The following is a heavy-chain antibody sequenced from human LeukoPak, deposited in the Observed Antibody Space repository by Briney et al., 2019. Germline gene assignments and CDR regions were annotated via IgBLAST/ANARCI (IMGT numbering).Heavy chain of an antibody. CDR2: INTDSGGT. CDR3: SRHVVTLVRGVNNRKEDWFDP. Sequence: GASVNVSCKASGYSFNTYYMNWVRQAPGQGLEWLGWINTDSGGTNYAQKFLGRVTMTRDKANSTAYLELSGLRSDDTAVYYCSRHVVTLVRGVNNRKEDWFDPWGQGTLVSVSS. D-gene: IGHD3-10*01. J-gene: IGHJ5*02. CDR1: GYSFNTYY. V-gene: IGHV1-2*02.